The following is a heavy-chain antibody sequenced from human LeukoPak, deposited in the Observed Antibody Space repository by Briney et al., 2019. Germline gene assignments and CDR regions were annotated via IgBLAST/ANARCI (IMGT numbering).Heavy chain of an antibody. V-gene: IGHV3-33*06. CDR1: GFTFSSYG. CDR2: IWYDGSNK. CDR3: AKGARNRYYFDY. Sequence: PGGSLRLSCAASGFTFSSYGMHWVRQAPGKGLEGVAVIWYDGSNKYYADSVKGRFTISRDNPKNTLYLQMNSLRAEDTAVYYCAKGARNRYYFDYWGQGTLVTVSS. J-gene: IGHJ4*02.